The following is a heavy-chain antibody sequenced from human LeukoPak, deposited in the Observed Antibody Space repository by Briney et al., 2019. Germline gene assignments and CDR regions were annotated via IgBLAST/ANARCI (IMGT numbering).Heavy chain of an antibody. CDR3: ARGISSVSSNWFDP. CDR2: ISYDGSNK. CDR1: GFTFSSYA. J-gene: IGHJ5*02. D-gene: IGHD3-22*01. V-gene: IGHV3-30-3*01. Sequence: GGSLRLSCAASGFTFSSYALHWVRQAPGKGLEWVAVISYDGSNKYYADSVKGRFTISRDNSKNTLYLQMNSLRAEDSAVYYCARGISSVSSNWFDPWGQGTLVTVSS.